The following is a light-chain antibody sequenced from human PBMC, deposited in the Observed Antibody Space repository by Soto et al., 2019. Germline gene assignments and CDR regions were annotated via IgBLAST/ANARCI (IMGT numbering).Light chain of an antibody. V-gene: IGLV2-14*01. Sequence: QSVLTQPASVSGSPGQSITISCTGTSSDVGGYNYVSWYQQHPGKAPKLMIYEVSNRPSGVPNRFSGSKSGNTASLTISGLQAEDEADYYCSSKTSSRTPFVFGTGTKVTVL. CDR2: EVS. CDR3: SSKTSSRTPFV. J-gene: IGLJ1*01. CDR1: SSDVGGYNY.